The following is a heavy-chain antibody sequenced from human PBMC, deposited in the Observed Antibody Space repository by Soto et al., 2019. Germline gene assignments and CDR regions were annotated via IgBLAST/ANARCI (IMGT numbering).Heavy chain of an antibody. CDR3: AKSGSFFTPSLGYFDY. D-gene: IGHD1-26*01. CDR2: INPNSGGT. Sequence: QVQLDQSGAEVKKPGASVKVSCKASGFTFTGHYIHWVRQAPGQGLEWMGWINPNSGGTSYAQKFQGRVTMTRDTSITTAYMELSRLSSDDTAVYYCAKSGSFFTPSLGYFDYWGQGTLVTVSS. J-gene: IGHJ4*02. CDR1: GFTFTGHY. V-gene: IGHV1-2*02.